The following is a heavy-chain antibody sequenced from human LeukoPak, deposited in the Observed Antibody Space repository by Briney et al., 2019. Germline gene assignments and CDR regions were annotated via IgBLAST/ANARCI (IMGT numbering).Heavy chain of an antibody. CDR2: ISYDGSNK. CDR1: GFTFSSYA. V-gene: IGHV3-30-3*01. J-gene: IGHJ4*02. CDR3: ARESPVSSSPYDY. D-gene: IGHD6-13*01. Sequence: GGSLRLSCAASGFTFSSYAMHWVRQAPGKGLEWVAVISYDGSNKYYADSVKGRFTISRDNSKNTLYLQMNSLRAEDTAVYYCARESPVSSSPYDYWGQGTLVTVSS.